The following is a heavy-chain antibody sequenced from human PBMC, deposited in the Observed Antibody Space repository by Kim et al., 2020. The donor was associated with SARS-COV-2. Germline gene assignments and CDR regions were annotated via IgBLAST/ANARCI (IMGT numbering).Heavy chain of an antibody. V-gene: IGHV1-18*01. CDR2: NT. D-gene: IGHD6-19*01. CDR3: AREPSDSSGG. J-gene: IGHJ4*02. Sequence: NTNYAQKLQGRVTMTTDTSTSTAYMELRSLRSDDTAVYYCAREPSDSSGGWGQGTLVTVSS.